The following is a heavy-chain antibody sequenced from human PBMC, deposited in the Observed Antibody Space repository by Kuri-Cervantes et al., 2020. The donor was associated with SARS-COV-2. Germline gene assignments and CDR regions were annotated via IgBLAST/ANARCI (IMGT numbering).Heavy chain of an antibody. CDR3: ARDRCYGGSYPCVFDI. D-gene: IGHD1-26*01. J-gene: IGHJ3*02. CDR2: ISSRVSTI. CDR1: GFTFSDYY. Sequence: GGSLRLACAAYGFTFSDYYMRWNRQAPGKGLEWVSYISSRVSTIYYTDSVNGRFTISRDNAKKSLYLQMNSLRAEYTAVYYCARDRCYGGSYPCVFDIWGQGTMVTVSS. V-gene: IGHV3-11*04.